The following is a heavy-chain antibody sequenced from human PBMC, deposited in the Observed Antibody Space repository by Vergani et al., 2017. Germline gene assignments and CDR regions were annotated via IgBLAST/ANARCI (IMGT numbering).Heavy chain of an antibody. Sequence: VQLVESGGGLVKPGGSLRLSCAASGFTFSSYSMNWVRQAPGKGLEWVSSISSSSSYIYYADSVKGRFTISRDNAKNSLYLQMNSLRAEDTAVYYCASLLYGSGSYDFAFDVWGQGTMVTVSS. CDR3: ASLLYGSGSYDFAFDV. J-gene: IGHJ3*01. D-gene: IGHD3-10*01. V-gene: IGHV3-21*01. CDR2: ISSSSSYI. CDR1: GFTFSSYS.